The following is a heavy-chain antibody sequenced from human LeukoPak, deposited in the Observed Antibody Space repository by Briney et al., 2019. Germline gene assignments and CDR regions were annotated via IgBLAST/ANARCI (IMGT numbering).Heavy chain of an antibody. V-gene: IGHV3-33*01. CDR3: ARDTIVATMGI. CDR1: GFTFSTYG. Sequence: GRSLRLSCGASGFTFSTYGMHWVRQAPGKGLEWVAVIWYDGSNKNYADSVKGRFTISRDNSKNTLYLQMNSLRVEDTAVYYCARDTIVATMGIWGQGTMVTVSS. D-gene: IGHD5-12*01. CDR2: IWYDGSNK. J-gene: IGHJ3*02.